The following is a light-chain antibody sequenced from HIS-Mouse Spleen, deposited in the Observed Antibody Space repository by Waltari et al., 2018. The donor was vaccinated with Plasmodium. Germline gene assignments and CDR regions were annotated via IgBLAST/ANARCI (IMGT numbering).Light chain of an antibody. CDR3: SSYAGSNNWV. J-gene: IGLJ3*02. Sequence: QSALTQPPSASGSPGQSVTISCTGTSSDVGGYNYVSWYQQHPGKAHILIIYEVSKRPSRVPDRCSRYKSGNTASLTVSGLQAEDEADYYCSSYAGSNNWVFGGGTKLTVL. CDR1: SSDVGGYNY. CDR2: EVS. V-gene: IGLV2-8*01.